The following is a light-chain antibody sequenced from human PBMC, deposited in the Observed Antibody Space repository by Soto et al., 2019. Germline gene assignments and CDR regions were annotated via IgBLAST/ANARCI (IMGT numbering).Light chain of an antibody. CDR2: EVS. Sequence: QSALTQPASESGSPGQSITIPCTGTSSDVGRYNLVSWYQQHPGKAPKLMISEVSNRPSGVSNRFSGSKSGNTASLTISGPQAEDEADYYCSSYTSSSTLVFGTGTKVTVL. CDR3: SSYTSSSTLV. CDR1: SSDVGRYNL. J-gene: IGLJ1*01. V-gene: IGLV2-14*02.